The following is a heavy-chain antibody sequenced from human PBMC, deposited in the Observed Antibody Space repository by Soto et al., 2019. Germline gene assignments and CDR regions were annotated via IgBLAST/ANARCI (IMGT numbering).Heavy chain of an antibody. D-gene: IGHD3-16*02. Sequence: EVHLLESGGGLVQPGGSLRLSCAASGFTFSSYAMSWVRQTPGEGLEWVSFIRGSGGTTFYADSVKGRFTISRDNSENTLYLQMNSLRAEDTAVYYCVKDLGDYIWGSYRPGSFDYWGQGTLVTVSS. CDR1: GFTFSSYA. V-gene: IGHV3-23*01. CDR3: VKDLGDYIWGSYRPGSFDY. J-gene: IGHJ4*02. CDR2: IRGSGGTT.